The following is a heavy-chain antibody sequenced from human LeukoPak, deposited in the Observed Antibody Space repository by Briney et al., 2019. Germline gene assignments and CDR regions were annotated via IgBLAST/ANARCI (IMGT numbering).Heavy chain of an antibody. CDR2: IYTSGST. J-gene: IGHJ4*02. Sequence: PSETLSLTCAVSGASINSSSSYWHWIRQPPGKGLEWIGRIYTSGSTNYNPSLKSRVTISVDTSKNQFSLKLSSVTAADTAVYYCARAPSMGATTPFDYWGQGTLVTVSS. D-gene: IGHD1-26*01. CDR3: ARAPSMGATTPFDY. V-gene: IGHV4-61*02. CDR1: GASINSSSSY.